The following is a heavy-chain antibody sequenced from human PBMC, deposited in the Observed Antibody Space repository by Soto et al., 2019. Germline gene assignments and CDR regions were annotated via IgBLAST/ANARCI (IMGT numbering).Heavy chain of an antibody. CDR2: MNPNSGNT. Sequence: ASVKVSCKASGYTFTSYEINWVRQATGQGLEWMGWMNPNSGNTGYAQKLQGRVTMTRNTSISTAYMELSSLRSEDTAVYYCARTLYGDNVDYWGQGTLVTVSS. J-gene: IGHJ4*02. CDR1: GYTFTSYE. CDR3: ARTLYGDNVDY. V-gene: IGHV1-8*01. D-gene: IGHD4-17*01.